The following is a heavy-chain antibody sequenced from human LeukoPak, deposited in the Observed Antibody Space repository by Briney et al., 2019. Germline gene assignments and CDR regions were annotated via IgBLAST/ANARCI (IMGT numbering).Heavy chain of an antibody. V-gene: IGHV4-34*08. CDR3: AVNFDY. CDR1: GGTFSGYY. CDR2: INHSGST. Sequence: SETLSLTCAVYGGTFSGYYWSWIRQPPGKGLEWIGEINHSGSTNYNPSLKSRVTISVDTSKNQFSLKLSSVAAADTAVYYCAVNFDYWGQGTLVTVSS. J-gene: IGHJ4*02.